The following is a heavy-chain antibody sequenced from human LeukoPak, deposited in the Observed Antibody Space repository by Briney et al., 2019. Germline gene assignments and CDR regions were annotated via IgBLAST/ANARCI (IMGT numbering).Heavy chain of an antibody. CDR1: GLTFSDSY. J-gene: IGHJ4*02. CDR2: ISIGSSHI. V-gene: IGHV3-11*06. CDR3: ARVVGDTGYYFDP. D-gene: IGHD2-21*01. Sequence: GGSLRLSCAASGLTFSDSYMTWIRQAPGEGLEWVSYISIGSSHIKYADSVKGRFTFSRDDARNSLYLQMNSLRAEDTAVYYCARVVGDTGYYFDPWGQGTLVTVSS.